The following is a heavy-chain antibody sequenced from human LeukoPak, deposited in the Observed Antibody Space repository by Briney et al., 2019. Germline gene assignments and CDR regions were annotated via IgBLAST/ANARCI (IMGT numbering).Heavy chain of an antibody. Sequence: PGGSLRLSCAASGFTFSSYSMNWVRQAPGKGLEWVSYISSSSSTIYYADSVKGRFTISRDNAKNSLYLQMNSLRAEDTAVYYCARGYYYDSSGYSVTWGQGTLVTVSS. D-gene: IGHD3-22*01. J-gene: IGHJ4*02. V-gene: IGHV3-48*04. CDR3: ARGYYYDSSGYSVT. CDR1: GFTFSSYS. CDR2: ISSSSSTI.